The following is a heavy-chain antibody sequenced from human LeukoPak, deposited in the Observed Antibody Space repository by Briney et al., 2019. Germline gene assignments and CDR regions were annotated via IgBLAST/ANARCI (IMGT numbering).Heavy chain of an antibody. D-gene: IGHD7-27*01. J-gene: IGHJ5*02. Sequence: PSGTLSLTCTVSGGSISSGSYYWSWIRQPAGKGLEWIGRIYTSGSTNYNPSLKSRVTISVDTSKNQFSLKLSSVTAADTAVYYCARALTDPLYTWSNWFDPWGQGTLVTVSS. CDR2: IYTSGST. CDR3: ARALTDPLYTWSNWFDP. CDR1: GGSISSGSYY. V-gene: IGHV4-61*02.